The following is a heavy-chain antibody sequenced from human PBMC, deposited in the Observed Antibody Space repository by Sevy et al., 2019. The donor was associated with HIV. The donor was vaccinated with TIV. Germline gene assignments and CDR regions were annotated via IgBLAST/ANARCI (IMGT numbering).Heavy chain of an antibody. CDR2: LSFGCGKI. CDR1: GFNFNIYS. CDR3: AREGCTRPHDY. Sequence: WGSLRLSCAVSGFNFNIYSMSWVRQAPGKGLEWVSTLSFGCGKISYADSVKGRFIISRDDSKNTLYLQMNSLRAEDTAVYFCAREGCTRPHDYWGQGTLVTVSS. J-gene: IGHJ4*02. D-gene: IGHD2-8*01. V-gene: IGHV3-23*01.